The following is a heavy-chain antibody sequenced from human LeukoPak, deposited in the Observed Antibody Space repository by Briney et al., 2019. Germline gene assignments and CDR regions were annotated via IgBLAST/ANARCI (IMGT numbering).Heavy chain of an antibody. CDR2: MNPNSGNT. J-gene: IGHJ4*02. CDR1: GYTFTSYD. Sequence: ASVKVSCKASGYTFTSYDINWVRQATGQGLEWMGWMNPNSGNTGYAQKFQGRVTMTRNTSISTAYMELSSLRSEDTAVYYCAKDLRPGYSSSWYFDYWGQGTLVTVSS. D-gene: IGHD6-13*01. V-gene: IGHV1-8*01. CDR3: AKDLRPGYSSSWYFDY.